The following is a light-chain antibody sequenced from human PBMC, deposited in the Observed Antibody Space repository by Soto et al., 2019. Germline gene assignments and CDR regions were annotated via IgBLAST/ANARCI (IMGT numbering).Light chain of an antibody. Sequence: QSALTQPPSASGSPGQSFTISCTGTSSDGGGYNYVSWYQQHPGKAPKLMIYEVSKRPSGVPDRFSGSKSGNTASLTVSGLQAEDEADYYCSSYAGSNNLVFGTGTKLTVL. J-gene: IGLJ1*01. V-gene: IGLV2-8*01. CDR3: SSYAGSNNLV. CDR1: SSDGGGYNY. CDR2: EVS.